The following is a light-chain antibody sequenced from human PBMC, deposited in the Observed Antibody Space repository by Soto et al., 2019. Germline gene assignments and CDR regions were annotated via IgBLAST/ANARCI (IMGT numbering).Light chain of an antibody. J-gene: IGKJ2*01. CDR2: AAS. CDR3: QQANSFPRT. V-gene: IGKV1-12*01. Sequence: DIQMTQSPSSVSASVGDRVTITCRASQGIGTCLAWYQQKPGKAPNLLIYAASSLQSGVPPRFSGSGSGTYFSLTISSLQPEDFATYYCQQANSFPRTFGQGTKLEMK. CDR1: QGIGTC.